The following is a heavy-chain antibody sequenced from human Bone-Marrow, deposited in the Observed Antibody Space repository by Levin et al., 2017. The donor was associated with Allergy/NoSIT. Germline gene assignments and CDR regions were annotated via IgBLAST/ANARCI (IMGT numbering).Heavy chain of an antibody. CDR2: IYHSGST. Sequence: PSETLSLTCAVSGGSISSGGYSWSWIRQPPGKGLEWIGYIYHSGSTYYNPSLKSRVTISVDRSKNQFSLKLSSVTAADTAVYYCARDHSDYYYGMDVWGQGTTVTVSS. CDR3: ARDHSDYYYGMDV. J-gene: IGHJ6*02. CDR1: GGSISSGGYS. D-gene: IGHD6-13*01. V-gene: IGHV4-30-2*01.